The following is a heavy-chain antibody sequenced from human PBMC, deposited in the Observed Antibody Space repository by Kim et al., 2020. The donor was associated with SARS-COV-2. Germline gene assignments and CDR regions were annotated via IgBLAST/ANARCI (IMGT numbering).Heavy chain of an antibody. CDR2: IYPGDSDT. CDR3: ARSAGPYDYYFDY. V-gene: IGHV5-51*01. D-gene: IGHD3-16*01. CDR1: GYNFPSYW. Sequence: GESLKISCKGPGYNFPSYWIGWVRQMPGKGLEWMGIIYPGDSDTRYSPSFQGQVTISADKSTTTAYLQWSSLKASDTAVYYCARSAGPYDYYFDYWGQGTLVTVSS. J-gene: IGHJ4*02.